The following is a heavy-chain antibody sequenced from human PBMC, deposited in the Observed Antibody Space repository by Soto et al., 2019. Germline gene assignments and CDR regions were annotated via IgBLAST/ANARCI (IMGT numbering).Heavy chain of an antibody. CDR1: GFTFSHYA. Sequence: GGSLRLSCAASGFTFSHYAMHWVRQAPGKGLEWVAVISYDGSNKYYADSVKGRFAISRDNSKNTLYVQLNSLRAEDTAVYYCAREVILTGYRYGNLDHWGQGTLVTVSS. D-gene: IGHD3-9*01. CDR3: AREVILTGYRYGNLDH. CDR2: ISYDGSNK. J-gene: IGHJ4*02. V-gene: IGHV3-30*09.